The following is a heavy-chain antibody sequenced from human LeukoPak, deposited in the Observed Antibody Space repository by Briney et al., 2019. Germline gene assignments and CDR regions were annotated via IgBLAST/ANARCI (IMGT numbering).Heavy chain of an antibody. CDR1: GFSLSTSGVG. D-gene: IGHD5-18*01. CDR2: IYWDDDK. J-gene: IGHJ4*02. CDR3: VHRDTAMVTGYFDY. Sequence: ESGPTLVKPTQTLTLTCTFSGFSLSTSGVGVGWIRQPPGKALEWLAVIYWDDDKRCSPSLKSRLTITKDTSKKQVVLTMTNMDPVDTATYYCVHRDTAMVTGYFDYWGQGTLVTVSS. V-gene: IGHV2-5*02.